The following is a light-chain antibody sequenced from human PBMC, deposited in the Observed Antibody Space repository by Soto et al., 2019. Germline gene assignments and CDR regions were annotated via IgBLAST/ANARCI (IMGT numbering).Light chain of an antibody. V-gene: IGKV1-39*01. CDR3: EHSNRAPWS. CDR1: QGVRGY. J-gene: IGKJ1*01. CDR2: AAS. Sequence: DIQMTQSPTSLSASLGDRVTITCRASQGVRGYLSWYQQKPGTAPKVLIYAASTLQGGVPSRFSGSGSGTSFTPTISSPQPEDVATYYCEHSNRAPWSFGQGTKVEIK.